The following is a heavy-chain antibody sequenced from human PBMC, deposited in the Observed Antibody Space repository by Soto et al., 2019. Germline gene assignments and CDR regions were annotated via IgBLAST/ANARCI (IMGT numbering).Heavy chain of an antibody. J-gene: IGHJ4*02. Sequence: EVQLLESGGGLVQPGGSLRLSCAASGFTFSSYAMSWVRQAPGKGLEWVPAISGSGGSTYYADSVKCRLTISRNNSMNPRLLRVNRADTEVTDESSYLLRPREHFDYWGRGALVTVSS. V-gene: IGHV3-23*01. CDR3: LLRPREHFDY. D-gene: IGHD5-18*01. CDR2: ISGSGGST. CDR1: GFTFSSYA.